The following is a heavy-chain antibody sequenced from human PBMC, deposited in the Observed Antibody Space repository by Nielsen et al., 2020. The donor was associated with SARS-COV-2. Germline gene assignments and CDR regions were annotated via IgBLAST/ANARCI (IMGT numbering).Heavy chain of an antibody. CDR2: FSDNGGPT. D-gene: IGHD1-14*01. J-gene: IGHJ4*02. Sequence: GESLKISCAASGFTFRSYAMHWVRQAPGKGLEWVSTFSDNGGPTYHADSVKGRFTISRDNSNSTLFLQMNSLRVEDTALYYCAKGSDFTGFDSWGRGTLVTVS. CDR1: GFTFRSYA. CDR3: AKGSDFTGFDS. V-gene: IGHV3-23*01.